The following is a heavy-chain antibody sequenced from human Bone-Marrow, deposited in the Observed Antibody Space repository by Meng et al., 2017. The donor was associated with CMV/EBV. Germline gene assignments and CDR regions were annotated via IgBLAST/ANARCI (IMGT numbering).Heavy chain of an antibody. CDR2: INHSGST. CDR1: GGSFSGYY. Sequence: SQTLSLTCAVYGGSFSGYYWSWIRQPPGKGLEWIGEINHSGSTNYNPSLKSRVTISVDTSKNQFSLKLSSVTAADTAVYYCARGRRRFLEWLANYGMDVWVQGTTVTVSS. CDR3: ARGRRRFLEWLANYGMDV. J-gene: IGHJ6*02. V-gene: IGHV4-34*01. D-gene: IGHD3-3*01.